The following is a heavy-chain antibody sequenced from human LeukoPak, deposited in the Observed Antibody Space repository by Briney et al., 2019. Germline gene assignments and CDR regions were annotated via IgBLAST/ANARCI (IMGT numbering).Heavy chain of an antibody. V-gene: IGHV3-23*01. J-gene: IGHJ6*02. CDR2: ISGSGGST. CDR3: AKDQYSHTTYMDV. CDR1: GFTFSSYA. D-gene: IGHD5-18*01. Sequence: GGSLRLSCAASGFTFSSYAMSWVRQAPGKGLEWVSAISGSGGSTYYADSVKGRFTISRDNSKNTPYLQMNSLRAEDTAVYYCAKDQYSHTTYMDVWGQGTTVTVSS.